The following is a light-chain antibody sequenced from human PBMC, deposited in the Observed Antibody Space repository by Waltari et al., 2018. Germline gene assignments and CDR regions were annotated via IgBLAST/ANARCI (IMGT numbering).Light chain of an antibody. CDR2: GIF. Sequence: CKASQSVNRALAWYQQKPCQAPRLLIYGIFDRAAGTPDRFSGSGSGTDFSLTISRLEPEDFAVYYCQHYLRLPVTFGQGTRVEVK. CDR3: QHYLRLPVT. CDR1: QSVNRA. J-gene: IGKJ1*01. V-gene: IGKV3-20*01.